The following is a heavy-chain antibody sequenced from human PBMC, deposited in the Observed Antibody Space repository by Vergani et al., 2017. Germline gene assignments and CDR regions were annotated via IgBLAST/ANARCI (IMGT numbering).Heavy chain of an antibody. CDR1: GFTFSSYG. V-gene: IGHV3-30*02. CDR2: IRYDGNNK. J-gene: IGHJ4*02. D-gene: IGHD5-12*01. Sequence: QVQLVESGGGVVQPGGSLRLSCAASGFTFSSYGMHWVRQAPDKGLEWVAFIRYDGNNKYYADSVKGRFTISRDNSKNTLYLQMNSLRTEDTAVYYCANSPWAYRGYDPLGYWGPGTLVNVSS. CDR3: ANSPWAYRGYDPLGY.